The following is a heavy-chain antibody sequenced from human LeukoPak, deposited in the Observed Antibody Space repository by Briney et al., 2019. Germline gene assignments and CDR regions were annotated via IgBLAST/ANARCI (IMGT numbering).Heavy chain of an antibody. Sequence: GSLILSCAGSGFTFNNAWMNWVRQPPGKGLEWIGEINHSGSTNYNPSLKSRVTISVDTSKNQFSLKLRSVTAADTAVYYCARGGIAVAVRDYWGQGTVVTVSS. CDR1: GFTFNNAW. J-gene: IGHJ4*02. D-gene: IGHD6-19*01. V-gene: IGHV4-34*01. CDR3: ARGGIAVAVRDY. CDR2: INHSGST.